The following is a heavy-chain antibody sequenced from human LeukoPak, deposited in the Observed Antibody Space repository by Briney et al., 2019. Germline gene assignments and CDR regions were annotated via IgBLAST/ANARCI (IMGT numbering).Heavy chain of an antibody. CDR3: ARVRVGATRDFDN. J-gene: IGHJ4*02. CDR2: IIPGGGST. D-gene: IGHD1-26*01. V-gene: IGHV1-46*01. CDR1: GYTFTNYY. Sequence: ASVKVSCKTSGYTFTNYYMHWVRQAPGQGLEWMGIIIPGGGSTSYAQKFQGRVTMTRDTSTSTVYMELSSLRPEDTAVYYCARVRVGATRDFDNWGQGTLVTVSS.